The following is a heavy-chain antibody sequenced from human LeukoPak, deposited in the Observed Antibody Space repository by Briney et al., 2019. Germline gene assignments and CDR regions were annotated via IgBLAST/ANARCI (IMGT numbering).Heavy chain of an antibody. CDR3: ARGRRSDDAFDI. J-gene: IGHJ3*02. CDR1: GYTFTSYD. CDR2: MNPNSGNT. V-gene: IGHV1-8*01. Sequence: GASVKVSCKASGYTFTSYDINWVRQATGQGLEWMVWMNPNSGNTGYAQKFQGRVTMTRNTSISTAYMELSSLRSEDTAVYYCARGRRSDDAFDIWGQGTMVTVSS.